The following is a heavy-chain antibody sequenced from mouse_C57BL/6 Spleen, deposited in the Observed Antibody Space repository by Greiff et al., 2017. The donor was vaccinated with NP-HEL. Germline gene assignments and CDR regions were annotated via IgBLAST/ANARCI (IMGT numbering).Heavy chain of an antibody. Sequence: VQLQQSGPGLVQPSQSLSITCTVSGFSLTSYGVHWVRQSPGKGLEWLGVIWSGGSTDYNAAFISRLSISKDNSKSQVFFKMNSLQADDTAIYYCARKGGITTVVDWYFDVWGTGTTVTVSP. CDR2: IWSGGST. V-gene: IGHV2-2*01. J-gene: IGHJ1*03. D-gene: IGHD1-1*01. CDR1: GFSLTSYG. CDR3: ARKGGITTVVDWYFDV.